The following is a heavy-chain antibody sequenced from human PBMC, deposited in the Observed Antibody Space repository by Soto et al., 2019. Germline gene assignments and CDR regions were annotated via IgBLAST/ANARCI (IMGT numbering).Heavy chain of an antibody. CDR3: AKTKEGGFDP. CDR1: GDSITSNY. D-gene: IGHD3-16*01. CDR2: FHYSLNT. Sequence: SETLSLTCTVSGDSITSNYWSWIRQSPGQGLEWIGYFHYSLNTNYNPSLKSRVIISVDTSKNQFFLKLTSVTAADTAMYYCAKTKEGGFDPWGQGILVTVST. J-gene: IGHJ5*02. V-gene: IGHV4-59*01.